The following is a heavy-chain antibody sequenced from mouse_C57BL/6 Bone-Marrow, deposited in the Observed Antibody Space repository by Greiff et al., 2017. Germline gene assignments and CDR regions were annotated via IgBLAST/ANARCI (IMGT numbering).Heavy chain of an antibody. D-gene: IGHD1-1*01. J-gene: IGHJ2*01. Sequence: VQLQQSGAELVRPGASVTLSCKASGYTFTDYEMHWVKQTPVHGLEWIGAIDPETGGTAYNQKFKGKAILTADKSSSTAYMELRSLTSEDSAVYYGTREGLGLRRYPYCDYWGQGTTLTVSS. V-gene: IGHV1-15*01. CDR3: TREGLGLRRYPYCDY. CDR2: IDPETGGT. CDR1: GYTFTDYE.